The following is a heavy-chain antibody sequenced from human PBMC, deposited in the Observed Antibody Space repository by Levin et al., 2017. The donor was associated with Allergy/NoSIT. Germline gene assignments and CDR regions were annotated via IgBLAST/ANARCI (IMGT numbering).Heavy chain of an antibody. V-gene: IGHV4-34*01. CDR3: ARGVRDDFWSGYYRVFTPESRRGPPLHDY. J-gene: IGHJ4*02. CDR1: GGSFSGYY. CDR2: INHSGST. Sequence: SETLSLTCAVYGGSFSGYYWSWIRQPPGKGLEWIGEINHSGSTNYNPSLKSRVTISVDTSKNQFSLKLSSVTAADTAVYYCARGVRDDFWSGYYRVFTPESRRGPPLHDYWGQGTLVTVSS. D-gene: IGHD3-3*01.